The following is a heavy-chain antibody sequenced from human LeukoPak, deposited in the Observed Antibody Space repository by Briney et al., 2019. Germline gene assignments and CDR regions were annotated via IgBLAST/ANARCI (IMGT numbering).Heavy chain of an antibody. CDR3: ASRDGYNDFDY. V-gene: IGHV1-2*02. D-gene: IGHD5-24*01. CDR2: INPNSGVT. J-gene: IGHJ4*02. Sequence: ASVKVSCKASGYTFSGFYIHWVRQAPGQGLEWMGWINPNSGVTNYAQKLQGRVTITRDTSIDTAYMQLSRLRSDDTAVYYCASRDGYNDFDYWGQGTLVTVSS. CDR1: GYTFSGFY.